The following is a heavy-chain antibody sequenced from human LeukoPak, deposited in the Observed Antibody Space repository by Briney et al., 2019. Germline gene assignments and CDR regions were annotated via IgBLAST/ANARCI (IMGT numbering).Heavy chain of an antibody. J-gene: IGHJ4*02. CDR1: GFIFTDYW. Sequence: GGSLRLSCAASGFIFTDYWMAGVRQAPGKGLEWVANIKEDGSDKNYVASLKGRFTISRDNAKKSLYLQMDSLTAEDTAVYYCARDAAYGYDRFDYWGQGTQVTVSS. D-gene: IGHD5-18*01. V-gene: IGHV3-7*01. CDR3: ARDAAYGYDRFDY. CDR2: IKEDGSDK.